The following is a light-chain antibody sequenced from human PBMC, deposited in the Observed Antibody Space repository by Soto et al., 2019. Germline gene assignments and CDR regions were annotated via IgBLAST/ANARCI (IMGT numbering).Light chain of an antibody. Sequence: QSVMTQPPSTTGTPGQRVTISCSGSSSNIGTNTVNWYQQVPGTAPKLLIYSNGQRPSGVPDRFSGSKSGTSVSLAISGLQSEDVAYYFCAAWDARLNGVVFGGGTKLTVL. J-gene: IGLJ3*02. CDR3: AAWDARLNGVV. CDR1: SSNIGTNT. V-gene: IGLV1-44*01. CDR2: SNG.